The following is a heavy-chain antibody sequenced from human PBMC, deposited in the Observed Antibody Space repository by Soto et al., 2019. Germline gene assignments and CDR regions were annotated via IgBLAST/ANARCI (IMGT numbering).Heavy chain of an antibody. V-gene: IGHV4-30-2*01. CDR2: IYHSGST. Sequence: QMQLQESGSGLVKPSQTLSLTCAVYGGSISSGGYSWSWIRQPPGKGLEWIGYIYHSGSTYYNPSLKRRVTISVDRSKNQFSLKLSSVTAEDTAVYYCARGQVVAAQHWGQGTLVTVSS. D-gene: IGHD2-15*01. CDR3: ARGQVVAAQH. CDR1: GGSISSGGYS. J-gene: IGHJ4*02.